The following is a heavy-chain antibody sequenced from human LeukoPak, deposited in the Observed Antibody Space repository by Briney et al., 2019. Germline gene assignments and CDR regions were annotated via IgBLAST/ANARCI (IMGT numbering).Heavy chain of an antibody. J-gene: IGHJ5*02. V-gene: IGHV4-59*01. D-gene: IGHD2-15*01. CDR3: ASGPGRYCSGGSCPNWFDP. CDR2: ISYSGST. Sequence: PSETLSLTCTVSGGSISSYYWSWIRHPPGKGLEWIGCISYSGSTNYNPSLKSRVTMSVDTSKNQFSLKLSSVTAADTAVYYCASGPGRYCSGGSCPNWFDPWGQGTLVTVSS. CDR1: GGSISSYY.